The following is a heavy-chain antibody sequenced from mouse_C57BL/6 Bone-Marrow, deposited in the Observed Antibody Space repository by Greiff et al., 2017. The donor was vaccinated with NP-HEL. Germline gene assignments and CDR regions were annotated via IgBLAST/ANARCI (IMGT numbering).Heavy chain of an antibody. V-gene: IGHV1-5*01. D-gene: IGHD1-1*01. CDR1: GYTFTSYW. CDR2: IYPGNSDT. CDR3: TIITTVVAYWYFDV. J-gene: IGHJ1*03. Sequence: EVQLQQSGTVLARPGASVKMSCKTSGYTFTSYWMHWVKQRPGQGLEWIGAIYPGNSDTSYNQKFKGKAKLTAVTSASTAYMELSSLTNEDSAVYYCTIITTVVAYWYFDVWGTGTTVTVSS.